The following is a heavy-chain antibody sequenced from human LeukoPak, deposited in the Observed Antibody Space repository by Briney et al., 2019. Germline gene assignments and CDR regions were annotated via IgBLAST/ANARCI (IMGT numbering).Heavy chain of an antibody. CDR3: ARYGGAYDS. D-gene: IGHD3-3*01. J-gene: IGHJ5*02. Sequence: ASVKVSCKASGYTFTSYDINWVRQASGQGREGMGWMNPKRGNTGYAQKFQGRVTITRTTSMSTAYMELRTLRSEDTAVYYCARYGGAYDSWGQGTLVTVSS. CDR1: GYTFTSYD. CDR2: MNPKRGNT. V-gene: IGHV1-8*03.